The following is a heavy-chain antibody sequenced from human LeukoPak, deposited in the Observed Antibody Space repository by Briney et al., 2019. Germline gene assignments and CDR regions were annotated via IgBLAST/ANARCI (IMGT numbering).Heavy chain of an antibody. CDR2: IRSKPYGGTT. D-gene: IGHD2-2*01. Sequence: QSGGSLRLSCTASGFTFGDYAMSWIRQAPGKGLEWVGFIRSKPYGGTTENAASVKGRFTISRDDSKSIAYLQMNSLKTGDTAVYYCARGGVYCSSVSCSVDYWGQGILVTVSS. CDR1: GFTFGDYA. CDR3: ARGGVYCSSVSCSVDY. V-gene: IGHV3-49*03. J-gene: IGHJ4*02.